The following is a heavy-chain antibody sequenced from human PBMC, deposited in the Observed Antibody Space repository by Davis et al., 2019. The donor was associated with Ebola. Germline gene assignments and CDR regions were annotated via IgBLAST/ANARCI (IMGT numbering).Heavy chain of an antibody. CDR3: AREGVAAGFDY. D-gene: IGHD6-19*01. V-gene: IGHV3-30*19. CDR2: ISYDGSNK. J-gene: IGHJ4*02. CDR1: GFTFSTYG. Sequence: GESLKISCAASGFTFSTYGMHWVRQAPGKGLEWVAVISYDGSNKYYADSVKGRFTISRDNSKNTLYLQMNSLRAEDTAVYYCAREGVAAGFDYWGQGTLVTVSS.